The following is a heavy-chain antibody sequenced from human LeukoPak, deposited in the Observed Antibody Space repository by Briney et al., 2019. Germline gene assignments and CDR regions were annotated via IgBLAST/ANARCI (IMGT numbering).Heavy chain of an antibody. CDR2: ISSSSITI. CDR3: ARDVIPAAVAGYYFDY. V-gene: IGHV3-48*01. J-gene: IGHJ4*02. CDR1: GFTFSSYS. D-gene: IGHD2-2*01. Sequence: PGGSLRLSCAASGFTFSSYSMNWVRQAPGKGLEWVSYISSSSITIYYADSVKGRFTISRDNAKNSLYLQMNSLRAEDTAVYYCARDVIPAAVAGYYFDYWGQGTLVTVSS.